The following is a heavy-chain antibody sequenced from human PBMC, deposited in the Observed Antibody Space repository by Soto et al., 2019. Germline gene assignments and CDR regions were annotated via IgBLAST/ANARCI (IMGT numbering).Heavy chain of an antibody. D-gene: IGHD3-3*01. Sequence: PGGSLRLSCAASGFTFSSYAMSWVRQAPGKGLEWVSAISGSGGSTYYADSVKGRFTISRDNSKNTLYLQMNSLRAEDTAVYYCAEDGGFLEWLPSSFDYWGQGTLVTVSS. J-gene: IGHJ4*02. CDR2: ISGSGGST. V-gene: IGHV3-23*01. CDR3: AEDGGFLEWLPSSFDY. CDR1: GFTFSSYA.